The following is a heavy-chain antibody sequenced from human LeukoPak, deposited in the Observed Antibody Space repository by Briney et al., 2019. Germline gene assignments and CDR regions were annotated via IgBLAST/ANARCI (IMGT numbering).Heavy chain of an antibody. J-gene: IGHJ4*02. CDR1: DDSLSDYY. CDR2: FHNSGTS. CDR3: TRGAGWLIDY. Sequence: PSETLSLTCTVSDDSLSDYYRGWSRQPPGKGLEWIGYFHNSGTSTYNPSLKSRVTISADTSKNQFSLKLNSLTTADTAVYYCTRGAGWLIDYWGQGILVTVSS. D-gene: IGHD3-16*01. V-gene: IGHV4-59*01.